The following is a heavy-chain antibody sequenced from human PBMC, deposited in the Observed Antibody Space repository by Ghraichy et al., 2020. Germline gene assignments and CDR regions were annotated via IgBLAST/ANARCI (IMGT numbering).Heavy chain of an antibody. D-gene: IGHD3-22*01. Sequence: SETLSLTCTVSGGSISSSSYYWGWIRQPPGKGLEWIESIYYTGSTYYNPSLKSRVTIYVDTSKNQFSLKLSSVTAADTAVYYCARQVAKSYYGTSANMYYFDYWGQGTLVTVSS. CDR1: GGSISSSSYY. J-gene: IGHJ4*02. CDR3: ARQVAKSYYGTSANMYYFDY. CDR2: IYYTGST. V-gene: IGHV4-39*01.